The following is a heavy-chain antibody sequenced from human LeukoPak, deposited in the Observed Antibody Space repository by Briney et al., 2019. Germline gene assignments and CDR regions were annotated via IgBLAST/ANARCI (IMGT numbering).Heavy chain of an antibody. CDR1: GFTFTSSA. CDR3: AREVRYSGYDSYYFDY. Sequence: SVKVSCKASGFTFTSSAMQWVRQARGQRLEWIGWIVVGSGNTNYAQKFQERVTITRDMSTSTAYMELSSLRSEDTAVYYCAREVRYSGYDSYYFDYWGQGTLVTVSS. V-gene: IGHV1-58*02. J-gene: IGHJ4*02. D-gene: IGHD5-12*01. CDR2: IVVGSGNT.